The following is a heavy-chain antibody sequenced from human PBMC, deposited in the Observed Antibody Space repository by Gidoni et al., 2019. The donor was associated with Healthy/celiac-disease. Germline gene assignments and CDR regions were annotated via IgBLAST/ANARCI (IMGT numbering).Heavy chain of an antibody. CDR1: GGSVSSGSYY. D-gene: IGHD3-3*01. CDR3: ARVSRELRFLEWLLDY. J-gene: IGHJ4*02. V-gene: IGHV4-61*01. CDR2: IYYSGST. Sequence: QVQLQESGPGLVKPSETLSLTCTVSGGSVSSGSYYWSWIRQPPGKGLEWIGYIYYSGSTNYNPSLKSRVTISVDTSKNQFSLKLSSVTAADTAVYYCARVSRELRFLEWLLDYWGQGTLVTVSS.